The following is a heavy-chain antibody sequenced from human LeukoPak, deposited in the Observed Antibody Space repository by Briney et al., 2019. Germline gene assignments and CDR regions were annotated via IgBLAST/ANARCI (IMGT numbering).Heavy chain of an antibody. Sequence: GGSLRLSCAASGFTFSSYEMNWVRQAPGKGLEWVSYISSSGSTIYYADSVKGRFTISRDNAKNSLYLQMNSLRAEDTAVYYCARDPGEVGAFDYWGQGTLVTVSS. CDR1: GFTFSSYE. CDR3: ARDPGEVGAFDY. D-gene: IGHD1-26*01. V-gene: IGHV3-48*03. CDR2: ISSSGSTI. J-gene: IGHJ4*02.